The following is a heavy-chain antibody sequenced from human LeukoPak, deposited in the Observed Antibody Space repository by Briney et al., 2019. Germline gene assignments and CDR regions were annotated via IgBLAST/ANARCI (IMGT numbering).Heavy chain of an antibody. J-gene: IGHJ4*02. CDR1: GFTFRTFW. D-gene: IGHD6-19*01. Sequence: GGSLRLSCAASGFTFRTFWMSWVRQAPGKGLEWVSAISGSGGSTYYADSVKGRFTISRDNSKNTLYLQMNSLRAEDTAVYYCAKEDGWYPDYWGQGTLVTVSS. CDR3: AKEDGWYPDY. CDR2: ISGSGGST. V-gene: IGHV3-23*01.